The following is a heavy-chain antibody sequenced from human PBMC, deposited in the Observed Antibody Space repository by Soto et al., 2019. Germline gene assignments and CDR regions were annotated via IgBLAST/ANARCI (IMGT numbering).Heavy chain of an antibody. Sequence: PSETLSLTCTVSGGSISSYYWSWIRQPPGKGLEWIGYIYYSGSTNYNPSLKSRVTISVDTSKNQFALKLRSVTAADTAVYYCGRDEQKNGGFDYWGQGTLVTVSS. CDR3: GRDEQKNGGFDY. J-gene: IGHJ4*02. V-gene: IGHV4-59*01. CDR2: IYYSGST. CDR1: GGSISSYY.